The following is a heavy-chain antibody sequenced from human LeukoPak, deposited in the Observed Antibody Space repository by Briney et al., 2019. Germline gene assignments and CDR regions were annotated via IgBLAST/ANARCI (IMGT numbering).Heavy chain of an antibody. CDR3: ARGRGSQGSDDI. Sequence: ASVKVSCKASGGTFSSYAISWVRQAPGQGLEWMGRIIPILGIANYAQKFQGRVTITADKSTSTAYMELSSLRSEDTAVYYCARGRGSQGSDDIWGQGTMVTVSS. D-gene: IGHD3-10*01. CDR2: IIPILGIA. CDR1: GGTFSSYA. V-gene: IGHV1-69*04. J-gene: IGHJ3*02.